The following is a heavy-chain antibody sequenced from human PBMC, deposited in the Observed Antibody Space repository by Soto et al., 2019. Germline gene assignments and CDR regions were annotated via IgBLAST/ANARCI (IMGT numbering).Heavy chain of an antibody. J-gene: IGHJ3*02. D-gene: IGHD3-22*01. CDR2: ISYYGSSK. CDR1: GFTFSSYG. CDR3: AKERTRYYSDSSGYFNGSRVADDAFDI. V-gene: IGHV3-30*18. Sequence: GCLRLSGTASGFTFSSYGMHGVRQAPGKGLERVAVISYYGSSKYYADSVKGRFTISRDNSKNTLYLQMNSLRAKDTAVYYCAKERTRYYSDSSGYFNGSRVADDAFDIWGQGTMVTVSS.